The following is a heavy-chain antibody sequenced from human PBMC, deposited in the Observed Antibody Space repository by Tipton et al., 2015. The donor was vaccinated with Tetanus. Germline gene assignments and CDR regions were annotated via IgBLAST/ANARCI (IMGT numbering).Heavy chain of an antibody. D-gene: IGHD2-2*01. V-gene: IGHV4-59*08. J-gene: IGHJ3*02. CDR3: ARRSYCSSASCYDAFDI. CDR1: GGSISTYY. CDR2: ISYTGSS. Sequence: TLSLTCTVSGGSISTYYWSWIRQPPGKGLEWIAYISYTGSSNSKPSLKSRVTTSVDTARNQFSLKLISVTAADTAVYYCARRSYCSSASCYDAFDIWGQGTMVTVSP.